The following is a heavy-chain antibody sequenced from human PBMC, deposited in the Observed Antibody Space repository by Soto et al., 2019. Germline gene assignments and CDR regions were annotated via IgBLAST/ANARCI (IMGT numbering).Heavy chain of an antibody. J-gene: IGHJ4*02. Sequence: LSLTCTVSGGSISSGDYYWSWIRQPPGKGLEWIGYIYYSGSTYYNPSLKSRVTISVDTSKNQFSLKLSSVTAADTAVYYCARVSSYSSSAYYFDYWGQGTLVTVSS. D-gene: IGHD6-6*01. CDR1: GGSISSGDYY. CDR2: IYYSGST. V-gene: IGHV4-30-4*01. CDR3: ARVSSYSSSAYYFDY.